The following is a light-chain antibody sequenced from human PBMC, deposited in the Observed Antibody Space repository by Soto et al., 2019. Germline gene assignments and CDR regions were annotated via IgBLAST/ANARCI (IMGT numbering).Light chain of an antibody. Sequence: QSALTQPASVSGSPGQSITISCTGTSSDVGHYDFVSWYQQHPGKAPKLMIYEVSNRPSGVSDRFSASKSGNTASLTISGLQAEDVADYDCSSYAGSGPLICATGPKVTVL. CDR2: EVS. CDR3: SSYAGSGPLI. CDR1: SSDVGHYDF. J-gene: IGLJ1*01. V-gene: IGLV2-14*01.